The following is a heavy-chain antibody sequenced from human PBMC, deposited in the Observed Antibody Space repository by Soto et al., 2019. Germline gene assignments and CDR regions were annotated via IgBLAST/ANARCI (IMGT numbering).Heavy chain of an antibody. CDR1: GYTFSDYY. Sequence: VASVKVSCKASGYTFSDYYVHWVREAPGQGLEWMGWINPSSGGTIYTQRFQGRVTMTRDTSINTVYMELSRLTSDHTAVYYCAREMGVIGAPGYTWLDPWGQGALGTVSS. CDR2: INPSSGGT. V-gene: IGHV1-2*02. D-gene: IGHD1-26*01. J-gene: IGHJ5*02. CDR3: AREMGVIGAPGYTWLDP.